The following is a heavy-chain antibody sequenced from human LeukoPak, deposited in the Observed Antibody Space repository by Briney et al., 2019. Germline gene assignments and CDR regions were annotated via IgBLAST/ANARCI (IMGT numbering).Heavy chain of an antibody. CDR1: GGTFSSYA. CDR2: IIPIFGTA. V-gene: IGHV1-69*06. J-gene: IGHJ5*02. D-gene: IGHD5-12*01. Sequence: SVKVSCKASGGTFSSYAISWVRQSPGQGLEWMGGIIPIFGTANYAQKFQGRVTITADKSTSTAYMELSSLRSEDTAVYYCATAPRWLLNWFDAWGQGSLVTVSS. CDR3: ATAPRWLLNWFDA.